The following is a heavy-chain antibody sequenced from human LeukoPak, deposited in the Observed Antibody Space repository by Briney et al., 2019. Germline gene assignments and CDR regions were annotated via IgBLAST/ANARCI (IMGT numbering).Heavy chain of an antibody. Sequence: GGSLRLSCAASGFTFSSYSMNWVRQAPWKGLEWVSYISSSSSTIYYADSVKGRFTISRDNAKNSLYLQMNSLRAEDTAVYYCARALRYFDWLSTSPEYNWFDPWGQGTLVTVSS. J-gene: IGHJ5*02. V-gene: IGHV3-48*01. CDR1: GFTFSSYS. D-gene: IGHD3-9*01. CDR2: ISSSSSTI. CDR3: ARALRYFDWLSTSPEYNWFDP.